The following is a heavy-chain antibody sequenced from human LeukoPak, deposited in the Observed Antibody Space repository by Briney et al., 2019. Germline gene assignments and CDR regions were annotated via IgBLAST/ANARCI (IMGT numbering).Heavy chain of an antibody. CDR2: ISSSSSTI. CDR3: VTVPDFYYDSSGPGY. D-gene: IGHD3-22*01. CDR1: GFTFRSYS. V-gene: IGHV3-48*02. Sequence: GGSLRLSCAASGFTFRSYSMNWVRQAPGKGLEWVSYISSSSSTIYYADSVKGRFTISRDNAKNSLYLQMNSMRDEDTAVYYCVTVPDFYYDSSGPGYWGQGTLVT. J-gene: IGHJ4*02.